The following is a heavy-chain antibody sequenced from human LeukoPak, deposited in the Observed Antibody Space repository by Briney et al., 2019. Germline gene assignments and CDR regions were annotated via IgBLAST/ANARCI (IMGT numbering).Heavy chain of an antibody. J-gene: IGHJ5*02. V-gene: IGHV3-30*18. D-gene: IGHD2-2*03. CDR1: GFTFSSYG. Sequence: GGSLRLSCAASGFTFSSYGMQWVRQAPGKGLEGVAVISYDGSNKYYAHSVKRRFTIPRDNPKKPLYLQMHTLRAQDTAVYYCAKDGYCSSTSCLTPWGQGTLVTVSS. CDR2: ISYDGSNK. CDR3: AKDGYCSSTSCLTP.